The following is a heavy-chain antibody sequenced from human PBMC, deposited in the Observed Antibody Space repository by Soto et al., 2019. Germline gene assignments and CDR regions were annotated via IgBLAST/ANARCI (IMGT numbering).Heavy chain of an antibody. D-gene: IGHD2-2*01. V-gene: IGHV1-69*01. CDR2: IIPIPGTA. J-gene: IGHJ6*02. Sequence: QVQLVQSGAEVKKPGSSVKVSCKASGGTFGSYAISWVRQAPGQGLEWMGGIIPIPGTANYAQKFQGRVTIAADESTSTAYMELRSLRSEDTAVYYCARSQGSSTSLEIYYYYYYSMDVWGQGTTVTVSS. CDR3: ARSQGSSTSLEIYYYYYYSMDV. CDR1: GGTFGSYA.